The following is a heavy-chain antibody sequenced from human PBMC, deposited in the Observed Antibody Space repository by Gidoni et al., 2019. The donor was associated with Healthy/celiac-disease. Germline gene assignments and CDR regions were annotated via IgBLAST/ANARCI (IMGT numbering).Heavy chain of an antibody. D-gene: IGHD3-22*01. Sequence: QVQLVESGGGLVKPGGSLRLSCAASGFTFSDYYMSWIRQAPGKGLEWVSYISSSSSYTNYADSVKGRFTISRDNAKNSLYLQMNSLRAEDTAVYYCARVVITTDDAFDIWGQGTMVTVSS. CDR3: ARVVITTDDAFDI. CDR1: GFTFSDYY. J-gene: IGHJ3*02. V-gene: IGHV3-11*05. CDR2: ISSSSSYT.